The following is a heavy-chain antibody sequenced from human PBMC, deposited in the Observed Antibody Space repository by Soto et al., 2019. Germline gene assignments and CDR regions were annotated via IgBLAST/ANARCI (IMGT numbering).Heavy chain of an antibody. CDR3: ANSGVAAPGAFDI. CDR1: SRTFSSYG. CDR2: MSYDGSNK. J-gene: IGHJ3*02. Sequence: QVQLVESGGGVVQPGRSLRLSCAASSRTFSSYGMHWVRQAPGKGLEWVAVMSYDGSNKYYADSVKGRFTISRDNSKNTLYLQMNSLKPEDTAVYYCANSGVAAPGAFDIWGRGTMVTVSS. V-gene: IGHV3-30*18. D-gene: IGHD2-15*01.